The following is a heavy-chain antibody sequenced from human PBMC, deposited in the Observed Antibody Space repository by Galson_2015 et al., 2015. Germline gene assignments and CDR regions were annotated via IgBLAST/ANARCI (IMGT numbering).Heavy chain of an antibody. CDR2: IIPILGIA. CDR1: GGTFSSYT. Sequence: SVKVSCKASGGTFSSYTISWVRQAPGQGLEWMGRIIPILGIANYAQKFQGRVTITADKSTSTAYMELSSLRSEDTAVYYCARDGASWERGGGYYWGQGTLVTVSS. V-gene: IGHV1-69*04. J-gene: IGHJ4*02. D-gene: IGHD1-26*01. CDR3: ARDGASWERGGGYY.